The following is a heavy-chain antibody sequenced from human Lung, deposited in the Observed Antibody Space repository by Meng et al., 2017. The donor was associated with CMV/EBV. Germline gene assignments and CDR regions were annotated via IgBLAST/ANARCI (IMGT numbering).Heavy chain of an antibody. Sequence: SNSSGYNYSCWSRQPAERRLELIGYIYDDGSTYSNPSLESRLNIPLDTSKNEVSLRLTSVTAADTAVYYCATAAGGFCNRGCCWFGPWGRGTLVTVSS. CDR3: ATAAGGFCNRGCCWFGP. J-gene: IGHJ5*02. D-gene: IGHD2-15*01. V-gene: IGHV4-30-4*08. CDR2: IYDDGST. CDR1: SNSSGYNY.